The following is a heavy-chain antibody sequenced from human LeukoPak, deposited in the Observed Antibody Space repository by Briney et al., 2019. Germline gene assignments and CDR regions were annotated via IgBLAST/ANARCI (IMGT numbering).Heavy chain of an antibody. Sequence: GGSLRLSCAASGFTVSSNYMSWVRQAPGKGLEWVSVIYSGGSTYYTDSVKGRFTISRDNSKNTLYLQMNSLRVEDTAVYYCARDFCSAGSCYPDNWGQGTLVTVSS. CDR1: GFTVSSNY. D-gene: IGHD2-15*01. CDR2: IYSGGST. J-gene: IGHJ4*02. CDR3: ARDFCSAGSCYPDN. V-gene: IGHV3-66*01.